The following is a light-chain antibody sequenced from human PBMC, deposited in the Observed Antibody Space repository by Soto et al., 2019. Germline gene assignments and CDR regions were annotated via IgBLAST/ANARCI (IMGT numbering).Light chain of an antibody. V-gene: IGLV1-51*01. CDR2: DNN. J-gene: IGLJ2*01. CDR1: SSNIGNNY. CDR3: GTLDNSLSVVV. Sequence: QSVLTQPPSVSAAPGQKVTISCSGRSSNIGNNYVSWYQQLPGTAPKLLIYDNNKRPSGIPDRFFGSKTGTSATLGITGLQTGDEADYYCGTLDNSLSVVVFGGGTKVTVL.